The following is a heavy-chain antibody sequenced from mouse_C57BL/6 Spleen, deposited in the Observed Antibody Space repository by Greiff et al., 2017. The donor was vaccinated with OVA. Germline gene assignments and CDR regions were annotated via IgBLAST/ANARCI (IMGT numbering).Heavy chain of an antibody. V-gene: IGHV1-82*01. D-gene: IGHD4-1*02. J-gene: IGHJ2*01. CDR3: AREPTGHFDY. Sequence: VQLQQSGPELVKPGASVKISCKASGYAFSSSWMNWVKQRPGKGLEWIGRIYPGDGDTNYNGKFKGKATLTADKSSSTAYMQLSSLTSEDSAVYFCAREPTGHFDYWGQGTTLTVSS. CDR2: IYPGDGDT. CDR1: GYAFSSSW.